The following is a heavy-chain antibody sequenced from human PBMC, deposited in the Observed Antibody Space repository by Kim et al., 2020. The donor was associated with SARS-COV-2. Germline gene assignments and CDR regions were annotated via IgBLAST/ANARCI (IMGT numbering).Heavy chain of an antibody. CDR3: AREGGGLDY. J-gene: IGHJ4*02. D-gene: IGHD3-16*01. CDR2: GST. V-gene: IGHV4-34*01. Sequence: GSTNYHPTLKSRVTISVDASKNQFSLKLSSVTAADTAVYYCAREGGGLDYWGQGTLVTVSS.